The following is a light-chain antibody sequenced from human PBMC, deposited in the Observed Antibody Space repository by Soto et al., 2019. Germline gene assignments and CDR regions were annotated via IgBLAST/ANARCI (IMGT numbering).Light chain of an antibody. V-gene: IGLV2-14*01. J-gene: IGLJ1*01. CDR2: EVS. Sequence: QSVLTQPASVSGSPGQSITISCTGTSSDVGGYNYVSWYQQHPGKAPKLMIYEVSNRPSGVSNRFSGSKYGNTASLTISGLQAEDEADYYCSSYTSSSIAYVFGTGTKLTVL. CDR1: SSDVGGYNY. CDR3: SSYTSSSIAYV.